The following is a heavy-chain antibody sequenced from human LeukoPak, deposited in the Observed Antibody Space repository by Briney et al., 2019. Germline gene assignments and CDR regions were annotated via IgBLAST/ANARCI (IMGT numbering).Heavy chain of an antibody. CDR1: GFPFSDSW. CDR3: SRRLDY. V-gene: IGHV3-7*01. J-gene: IGHJ4*02. Sequence: GGSLRLSCAASGFPFSDSWMDWVRQAPGKGMEWVANIKQDGSEKHYADSAKGRFTISRDNAKNSLFLQMNGLRAEDTAVYYCSRRLDYWGQGALVTVSS. CDR2: IKQDGSEK.